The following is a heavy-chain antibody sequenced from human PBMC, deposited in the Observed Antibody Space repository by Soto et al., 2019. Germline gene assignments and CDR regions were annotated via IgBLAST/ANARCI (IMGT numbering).Heavy chain of an antibody. V-gene: IGHV3-23*01. J-gene: IGHJ4*02. CDR2: ITAGGSAE. D-gene: IGHD4-4*01. CDR1: GFAFSNYV. Sequence: GGSLRLSCAASGFAFSNYVMAWVRQAPGRGLEWVSSITAGGSAENYADSVKGRCTISRDDSKNTLNLQMNSLRAEDAAVYYCARPFHFDSYSSYQTFDYWGQGALVTVSS. CDR3: ARPFHFDSYSSYQTFDY.